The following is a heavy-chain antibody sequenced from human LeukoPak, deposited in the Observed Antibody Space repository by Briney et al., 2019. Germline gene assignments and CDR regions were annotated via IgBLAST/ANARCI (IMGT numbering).Heavy chain of an antibody. CDR2: FDPEDGET. D-gene: IGHD5-18*01. Sequence: ASVKVSCKVSGYTLTELSMHWVRQAPGKGLEWMGGFDPEDGETIYAQKFQGRVTMTRDTSISTAYMELSRLRSDDTAVYYCARVDVDTAMVFDYWGQGTLVTVSS. V-gene: IGHV1-24*01. J-gene: IGHJ4*02. CDR1: GYTLTELS. CDR3: ARVDVDTAMVFDY.